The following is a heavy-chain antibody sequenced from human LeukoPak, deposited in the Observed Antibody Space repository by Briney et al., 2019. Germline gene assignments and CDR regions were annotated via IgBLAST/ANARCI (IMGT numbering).Heavy chain of an antibody. Sequence: SQTLSLTCAISGDSVSSNSAAWNWIRQSPSRGLEWLGRTYYRSKWYNDYAVSVKSRITINPDTSKNQFSLQLTSVTAADTAVYYCARLYLPATRFDYWGQGTLVTVSS. J-gene: IGHJ4*02. D-gene: IGHD5-24*01. V-gene: IGHV6-1*01. CDR1: GDSVSSNSAA. CDR2: TYYRSKWYN. CDR3: ARLYLPATRFDY.